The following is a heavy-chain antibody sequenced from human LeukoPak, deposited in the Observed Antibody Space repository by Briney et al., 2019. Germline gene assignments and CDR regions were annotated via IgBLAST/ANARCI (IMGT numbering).Heavy chain of an antibody. Sequence: GGSLRLSCVASGFTFGSYWMHWVRQAPGKGLVWVSRINYDGTSTTYADSVKGRFTVSRDNGKKTVSLQINSLRPDDTAAYYCAREANTAFDYWGQGTLVTVSS. CDR3: AREANTAFDY. J-gene: IGHJ4*02. V-gene: IGHV3-74*01. CDR2: INYDGTST. CDR1: GFTFGSYW. D-gene: IGHD2/OR15-2a*01.